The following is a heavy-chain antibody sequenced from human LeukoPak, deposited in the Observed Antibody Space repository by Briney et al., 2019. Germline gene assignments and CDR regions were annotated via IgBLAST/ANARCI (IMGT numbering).Heavy chain of an antibody. CDR3: ARHSSRYVWGSYRPNWFDP. V-gene: IGHV4-34*01. CDR2: INHSGST. CDR1: GGSFSGYY. J-gene: IGHJ5*02. Sequence: PSETLSLTCAVYGGSFSGYYWSWIRQPPGKGLEWIGEINHSGSTNYNPSLKSRVTISVDTSKNQFSLKLSSVTAADTAVYYCARHSSRYVWGSYRPNWFDPWGQGTLVTVSS. D-gene: IGHD3-16*02.